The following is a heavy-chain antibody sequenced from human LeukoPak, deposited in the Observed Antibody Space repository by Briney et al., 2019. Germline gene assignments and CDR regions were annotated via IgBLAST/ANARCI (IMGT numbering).Heavy chain of an antibody. CDR2: ISYDGSNK. D-gene: IGHD3-22*01. V-gene: IGHV3-30*18. Sequence: GRSQGLSCAASGFTFSSYGMHWVRQAPGKGLEXXSVISYDGSNKYYADSVKGRFTISRDNSKNTLYLQMNSLRAEDTAVYYCAKAPDSSGYYNYFDYWGQGTLVTVSS. CDR3: AKAPDSSGYYNYFDY. J-gene: IGHJ4*02. CDR1: GFTFSSYG.